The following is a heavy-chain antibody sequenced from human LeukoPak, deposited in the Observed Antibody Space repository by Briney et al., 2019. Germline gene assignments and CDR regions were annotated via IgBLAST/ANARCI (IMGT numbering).Heavy chain of an antibody. D-gene: IGHD3-10*01. CDR2: INHNGGAI. CDR1: GSGFTFSTYS. J-gene: IGHJ4*02. CDR3: AGASWFGEWVR. Sequence: QSGGSLRLSCAASGSGFTFSTYSMDWFRQAPGNGPEWISYINHNGGAIYYADSVKGRFTISRDNAKNSVYLQMSSLRDDDTAVYYCAGASWFGEWVRWGQGTLVTVSS. V-gene: IGHV3-48*02.